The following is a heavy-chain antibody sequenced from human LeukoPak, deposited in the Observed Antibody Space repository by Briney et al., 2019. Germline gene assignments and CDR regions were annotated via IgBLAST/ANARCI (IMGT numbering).Heavy chain of an antibody. D-gene: IGHD6-13*01. J-gene: IGHJ6*02. CDR1: GFTFGDYA. CDR3: TRVRGPGIAAAGTMGTYYYYGMDV. CDR2: IRSKAYGGTT. Sequence: GGSLRLSCTASGFTFGDYAMSWVRQAPGKGLEWVGFIRSKAYGGTTEYAASVKGRFTISRDDSKIIAYLQMNSLKTEDTAVYYCTRVRGPGIAAAGTMGTYYYYGMDVWGQGTTVTVSS. V-gene: IGHV3-49*04.